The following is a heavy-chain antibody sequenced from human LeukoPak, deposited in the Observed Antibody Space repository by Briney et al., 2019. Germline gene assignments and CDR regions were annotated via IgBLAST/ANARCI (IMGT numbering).Heavy chain of an antibody. Sequence: SETLSLTCTVSGGSFSSTNYYWGWIRRPPGKGLEWIGSIFYSGSTYYNPSLKSRVTISVDTSKNHIPLRMSSVTAADTAVYYCARHPSMTTALFDYWGQGTLVTVSS. CDR3: ARHPSMTTALFDY. J-gene: IGHJ4*02. V-gene: IGHV4-39*01. CDR2: IFYSGST. D-gene: IGHD4-17*01. CDR1: GGSFSSTNYY.